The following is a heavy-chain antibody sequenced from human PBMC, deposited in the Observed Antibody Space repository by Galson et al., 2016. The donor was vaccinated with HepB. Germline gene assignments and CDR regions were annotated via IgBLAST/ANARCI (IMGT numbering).Heavy chain of an antibody. CDR2: ISRDSGTI. Sequence: SLRLSCAASKFTFDDYAMHWVRQAPGKGLEWVSGISRDSGTIAYADSVKGRFTISRDNAKKSISMEMNSLRPDDTALYYCAKGGGGYYDFWSGYFDSWGQGTLVTVAS. D-gene: IGHD3-3*01. J-gene: IGHJ5*01. V-gene: IGHV3-9*01. CDR1: KFTFDDYA. CDR3: AKGGGGYYDFWSGYFDS.